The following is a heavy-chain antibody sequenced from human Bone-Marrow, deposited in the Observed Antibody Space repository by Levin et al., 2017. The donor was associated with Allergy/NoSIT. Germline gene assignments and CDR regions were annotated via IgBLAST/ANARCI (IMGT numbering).Heavy chain of an antibody. Sequence: QHGESLKISCAASGFTFRTHDMHWVRQGTGKGLEWVSTIGTAGDTYYPDSVRGRFTISRENAKNSLYLQMNGLSAGDTAVYYCARYNYEYNALDIWGQGTMVTVSS. CDR2: IGTAGDT. CDR3: ARYNYEYNALDI. J-gene: IGHJ3*02. D-gene: IGHD5-18*01. CDR1: GFTFRTHD. V-gene: IGHV3-13*01.